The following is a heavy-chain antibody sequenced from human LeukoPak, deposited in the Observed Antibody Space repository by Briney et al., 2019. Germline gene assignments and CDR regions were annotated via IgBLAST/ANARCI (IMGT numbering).Heavy chain of an antibody. Sequence: GGSLRLSCAASGFTFSSYAMHWVREAPGKALEGVAVISYDGSNKYYADSVKGRFTISRDNSKNTLYLQMNRLRAEDTAVYYCARDQGRGGNYGMDVWGQGNTVTVSS. J-gene: IGHJ6*01. CDR3: ARDQGRGGNYGMDV. CDR1: GFTFSSYA. D-gene: IGHD2-15*01. V-gene: IGHV3-30-3*01. CDR2: ISYDGSNK.